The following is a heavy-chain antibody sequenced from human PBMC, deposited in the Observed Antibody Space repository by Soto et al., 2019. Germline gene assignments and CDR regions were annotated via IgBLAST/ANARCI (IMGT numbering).Heavy chain of an antibody. J-gene: IGHJ5*02. Sequence: QLQLLESGPGLVKASETLSLTCNVSGGSISTSRSYWAWIRQPPGKGLEWLANIFYSGSTYYNPSLASRVTGSVDTSKNEFSLKLRAVTAADTDVYYCARQPTTGDTDLWFDPWGQGTLVTVSS. CDR1: GGSISTSRSY. V-gene: IGHV4-39*01. D-gene: IGHD2-21*01. CDR3: ARQPTTGDTDLWFDP. CDR2: IFYSGST.